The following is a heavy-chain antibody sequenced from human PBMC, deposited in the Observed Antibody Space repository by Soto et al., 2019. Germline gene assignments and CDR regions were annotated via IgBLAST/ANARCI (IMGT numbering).Heavy chain of an antibody. J-gene: IGHJ6*02. CDR1: GFTFDDHV. V-gene: IGHV3-9*01. CDR2: ITWDGYSI. D-gene: IGHD3-3*01. Sequence: PGGSLRLSCVASGFTFDDHVMHWVRQVPGKGLEWVGHITWDGYSIGYGGSVRGRFTISRDNAKDTLYLQMNSLRPEDTALYYCARSWSGSTSGRVDVWGQGXTVTVSS. CDR3: ARSWSGSTSGRVDV.